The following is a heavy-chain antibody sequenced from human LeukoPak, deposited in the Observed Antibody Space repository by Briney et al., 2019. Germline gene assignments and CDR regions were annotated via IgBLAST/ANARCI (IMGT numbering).Heavy chain of an antibody. CDR3: ARRLQQSQAFDI. V-gene: IGHV4-38-2*01. CDR2: IYHSGST. J-gene: IGHJ3*02. Sequence: SETLSLTCAVSGYSISSGYYWGWIRQPPGKGLEWIGSIYHSGSTYYNPSLKSRVTISVDTSKNQFSLKLSSVTAADTAIYYCARRLQQSQAFDIWGQGTMVTVSS. D-gene: IGHD6-13*01. CDR1: GYSISSGYY.